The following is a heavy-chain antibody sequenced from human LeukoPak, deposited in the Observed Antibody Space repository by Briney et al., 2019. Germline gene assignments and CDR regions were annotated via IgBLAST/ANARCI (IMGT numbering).Heavy chain of an antibody. V-gene: IGHV4-39*07. Sequence: SETLSLTCTVSGGSISSSSYYWGWIRQPPGKGLEWIGSIYHSGSTYYNPSLKSRVTISLDTSKNQFSLKLGSVTAADTAVYYCARDSSGWSGWFDPWGQGTLVTVSS. D-gene: IGHD6-19*01. CDR1: GGSISSSSYY. CDR3: ARDSSGWSGWFDP. CDR2: IYHSGST. J-gene: IGHJ5*02.